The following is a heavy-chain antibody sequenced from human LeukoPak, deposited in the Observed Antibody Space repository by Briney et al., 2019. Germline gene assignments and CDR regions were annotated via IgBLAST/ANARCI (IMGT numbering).Heavy chain of an antibody. D-gene: IGHD3-10*01. CDR2: IRREANHYAP. CDR1: GLTFSGFA. CDR3: ARQLGELLSGTLYYYYRDV. V-gene: IGHV3-73*01. J-gene: IGHJ6*03. Sequence: GESLSLSCAASGLTFSGFAMHWVRPPSGKGLEWVGHIRREANHYAPTIAASLKRRFTISRDDSRNTAYLQMNSLKTEDTAVYYCARQLGELLSGTLYYYYRDVWGKGTRVTVSS.